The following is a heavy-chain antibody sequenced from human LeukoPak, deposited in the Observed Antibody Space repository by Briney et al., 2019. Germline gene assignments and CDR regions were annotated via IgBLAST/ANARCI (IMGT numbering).Heavy chain of an antibody. CDR3: ARDISGGYSPFDY. D-gene: IGHD5-18*01. CDR1: GFTFSSYG. Sequence: GGSLRLSCAASGFTFSSYGMHWVRQAPGKGLEWVAVIWYDGSNKYYADSVKGRFTISRDNSKNTLYLQMNSLRAEDTAVYYCARDISGGYSPFDYWGQGTLVTVSS. J-gene: IGHJ4*02. CDR2: IWYDGSNK. V-gene: IGHV3-33*01.